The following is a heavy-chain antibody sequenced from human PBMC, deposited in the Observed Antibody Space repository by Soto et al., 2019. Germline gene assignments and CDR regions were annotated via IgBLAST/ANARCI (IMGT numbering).Heavy chain of an antibody. D-gene: IGHD2-2*01. CDR1: GFTFSSYW. J-gene: IGHJ4*02. Sequence: EVQLVESGGGLVQPGGSLRLSCAASGFTFSSYWMSWVRQAPGKGLEWVANIKQDGSEKYYVDSVKGPFTISRDNAKNSLYLQMNSLRAEDTAVYYCARGRGCSTGCHNFDYWGQGNLVTVSS. CDR2: IKQDGSEK. CDR3: ARGRGCSTGCHNFDY. V-gene: IGHV3-7*01.